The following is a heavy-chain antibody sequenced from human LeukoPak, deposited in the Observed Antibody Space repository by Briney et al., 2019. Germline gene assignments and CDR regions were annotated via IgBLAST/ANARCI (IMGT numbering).Heavy chain of an antibody. J-gene: IGHJ6*04. V-gene: IGHV3-74*01. CDR1: GFTFSRYW. CDR3: AELGITMIGGV. Sequence: GGPLRLSCAASGFTFSRYWMHWVRQAPGKGVLWVSHISSDGTDTSYADSVKGRFTISRDNAKNTLYLQMNSLRAEDTAVYYCAELGITMIGGVWGKGTTVTISS. D-gene: IGHD3-10*02. CDR2: ISSDGTDT.